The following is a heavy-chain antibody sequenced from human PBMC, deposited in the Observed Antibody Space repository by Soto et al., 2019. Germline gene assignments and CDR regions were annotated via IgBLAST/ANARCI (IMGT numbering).Heavy chain of an antibody. V-gene: IGHV3-21*01. CDR2: ISSSSAYI. D-gene: IGHD3-10*01. CDR3: ARALSGSFY. CDR1: GFTFGSYS. Sequence: GGSLRLSCAATGFTFGSYSMNWVRQAQGEGLEWVSSISSSSAYINYADSVKGRFTISRDNAKNSLYLQMNSLRVEDTALYYCARALSGSFYWGQGTLVTVSS. J-gene: IGHJ4*02.